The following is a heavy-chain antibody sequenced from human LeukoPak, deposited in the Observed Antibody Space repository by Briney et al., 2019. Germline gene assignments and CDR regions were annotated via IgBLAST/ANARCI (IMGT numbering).Heavy chain of an antibody. J-gene: IGHJ6*03. CDR3: ARDPGYYDILTGFQFYYYYMDV. D-gene: IGHD3-9*01. V-gene: IGHV3-48*03. CDR2: ISSSGSTI. Sequence: PGGSLRLSCAASGFTFSSYEMNWVRQAPGKGLEWVSYISSSGSTIYYADSVKGRFTISRDNAKNSLYLQMNSLRAEDTAVYYCARDPGYYDILTGFQFYYYYMDVWGKGTTVTISS. CDR1: GFTFSSYE.